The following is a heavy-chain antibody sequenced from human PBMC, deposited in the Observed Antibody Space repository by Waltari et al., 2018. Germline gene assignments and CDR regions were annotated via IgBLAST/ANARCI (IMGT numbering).Heavy chain of an antibody. D-gene: IGHD1-26*01. Sequence: QVQLQESGPGLVKPSETLSLPCTVSGGSPSTYYWRWVRQSPGKGLEWIGYIHYSGSSVYNPSLRSRVAISLDTPNNQFSLRLRSVTAADAAIYYCARADTSTSYFYYYMDVWGKGTTVTVSS. CDR2: IHYSGSS. CDR1: GGSPSTYY. J-gene: IGHJ6*03. CDR3: ARADTSTSYFYYYMDV. V-gene: IGHV4-59*01.